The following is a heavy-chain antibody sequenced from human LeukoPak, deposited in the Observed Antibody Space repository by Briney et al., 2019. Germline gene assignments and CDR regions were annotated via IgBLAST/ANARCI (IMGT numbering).Heavy chain of an antibody. V-gene: IGHV3-23*01. D-gene: IGHD2/OR15-2a*01. CDR2: ISGSDGII. CDR1: GFTFSGFA. CDR3: AKSMGPLDFYF. J-gene: IGHJ4*02. Sequence: GGSLRLSCAASGFTFSGFAMSWVRQAPRKGLEWVSAISGSDGIIYYAHSVKGRFTISRDNSKNTLYLQMNGLRAEDTAVYYCAKSMGPLDFYFWGQGTLDSVST.